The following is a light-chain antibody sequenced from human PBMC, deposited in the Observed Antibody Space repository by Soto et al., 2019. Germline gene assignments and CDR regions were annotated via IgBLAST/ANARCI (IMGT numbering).Light chain of an antibody. V-gene: IGKV1-39*01. CDR3: QQSYSTPRT. Sequence: DIQMTQSPSSLSASVGDRVTITCRASQSISSYLNWYQQKPGQAPKLLIYAASSLQSGVPSRFSGRGSGTDFTLTISSLQPEDFATYYCQQSYSTPRTFGQGTKVEIK. J-gene: IGKJ1*01. CDR1: QSISSY. CDR2: AAS.